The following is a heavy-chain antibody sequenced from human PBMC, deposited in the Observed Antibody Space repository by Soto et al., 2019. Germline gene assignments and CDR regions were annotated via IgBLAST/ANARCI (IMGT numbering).Heavy chain of an antibody. CDR3: ARVYWNDGSSPSGWFDP. J-gene: IGHJ5*02. Sequence: QVQLVESGGGLVKPGGSLRLSCAASGFTFSDYYMSWIRQAPGKGLEWVSYISSSSSCTNYADSVKGRFTISRDNAKNSLYLQMNSLRAEDTAVYYCARVYWNDGSSPSGWFDPWGQGTLVTVSS. D-gene: IGHD1-1*01. CDR2: ISSSSSCT. V-gene: IGHV3-11*06. CDR1: GFTFSDYY.